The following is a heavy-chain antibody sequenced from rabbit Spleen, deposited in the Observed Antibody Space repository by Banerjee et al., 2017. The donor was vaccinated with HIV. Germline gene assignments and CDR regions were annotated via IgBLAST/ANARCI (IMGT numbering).Heavy chain of an antibody. CDR3: ARGSAAMTMVITGFYFNL. CDR2: IFTGSSGTT. Sequence: QEQLVESGGGLVKPEGSLKLTCTASGFSFSSRYWISWVRQAPEKGLEWIADIFTGSSGTTYYASWAKGRFTISKTSSTTVTLQLTSLTAADTATYFCARGSAAMTMVITGFYFNLWGPGTLVTVS. V-gene: IGHV1S45*01. CDR1: GFSFSSRYW. D-gene: IGHD2-1*01. J-gene: IGHJ4*01.